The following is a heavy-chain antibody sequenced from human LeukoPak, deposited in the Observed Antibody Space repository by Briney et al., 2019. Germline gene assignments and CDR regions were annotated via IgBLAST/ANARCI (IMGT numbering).Heavy chain of an antibody. CDR3: ANSKSPTRHFDY. V-gene: IGHV3-23*01. CDR2: ISGSGATT. CDR1: GLTFSSYA. Sequence: PGGSLRLSCAASGLTFSSYAMSWVRQAPGKGLEWVSGISGSGATTSYTDSVKGRFTISRHNSKNTLFLQMNSLRAEDTAVYYCANSKSPTRHFDYWGQGTLVTVSS. J-gene: IGHJ4*02. D-gene: IGHD2-15*01.